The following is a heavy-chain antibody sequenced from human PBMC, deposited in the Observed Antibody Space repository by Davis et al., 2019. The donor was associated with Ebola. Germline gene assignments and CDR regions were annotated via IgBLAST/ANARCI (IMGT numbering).Heavy chain of an antibody. V-gene: IGHV1-18*01. D-gene: IGHD3-10*01. Sequence: ASVKVSCKASGYTFTSYGISWVRQATGQGLEWMGWMNPNSGNTGYAQKLQGRVTMTTDTSTSTAYMELRSLRSDDTAVYYCARDMGMVQEANWFDPWGQGTLVTVSS. CDR2: MNPNSGNT. CDR1: GYTFTSYG. J-gene: IGHJ5*02. CDR3: ARDMGMVQEANWFDP.